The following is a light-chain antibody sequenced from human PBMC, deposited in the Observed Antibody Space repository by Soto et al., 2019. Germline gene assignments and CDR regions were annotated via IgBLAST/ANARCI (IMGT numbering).Light chain of an antibody. V-gene: IGLV2-23*01. CDR3: CSYAGSYV. CDR2: EGS. J-gene: IGLJ1*01. Sequence: QSVLTQPASVSGSPGQSITISCTGTSSDVGSYNPVSWYQQHPGKAPKLMIYEGSKRPSGVSNRFSGSKSGNTASLTISGLQAEDEADYYCCSYAGSYVFGTGTKVTV. CDR1: SSDVGSYNP.